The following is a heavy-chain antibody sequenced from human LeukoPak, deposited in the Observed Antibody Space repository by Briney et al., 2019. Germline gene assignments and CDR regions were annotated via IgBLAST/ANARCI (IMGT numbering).Heavy chain of an antibody. Sequence: GGSLRLSCAASGFTFSSYAMSWVRQAPGKGLEWVSAISGSGGSTYYADSVKGRFTISRDNSKNTLYLQMNSLRAEDTAVYYCAKSGARYFDWLLGAFDYWGQGTLVTASS. CDR2: ISGSGGST. CDR1: GFTFSSYA. J-gene: IGHJ4*02. CDR3: AKSGARYFDWLLGAFDY. D-gene: IGHD3-9*01. V-gene: IGHV3-23*01.